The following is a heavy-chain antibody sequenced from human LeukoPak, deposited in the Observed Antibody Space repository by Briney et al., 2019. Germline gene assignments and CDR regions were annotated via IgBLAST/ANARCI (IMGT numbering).Heavy chain of an antibody. CDR2: IYYTGST. Sequence: PSETLSLTCTVSGGSISNYYWSWIRQSPGKGLEWIGYIYYTGSTNYNPTLKSRVTMSVDTSKNQFSLRLNSVTAADTAVYFCARRGYSSGWFYADYWGQGTLLTV. D-gene: IGHD6-19*01. J-gene: IGHJ4*02. CDR3: ARRGYSSGWFYADY. V-gene: IGHV4-59*08. CDR1: GGSISNYY.